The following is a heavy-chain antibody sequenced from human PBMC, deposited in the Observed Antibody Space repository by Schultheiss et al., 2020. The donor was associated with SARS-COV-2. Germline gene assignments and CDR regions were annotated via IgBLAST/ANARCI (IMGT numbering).Heavy chain of an antibody. CDR3: ARGPIGELGATLYY. Sequence: KISCKASGGTFSSYAISWVRQAPGQGLEWMGGIIPIFGTANYAQKFQGRVTITADESTSTAYMELSSLRSEDTAVYYCARGPIGELGATLYYWGQGTLVTVSS. V-gene: IGHV1-69*01. J-gene: IGHJ4*02. CDR1: GGTFSSYA. D-gene: IGHD1-26*01. CDR2: IIPIFGTA.